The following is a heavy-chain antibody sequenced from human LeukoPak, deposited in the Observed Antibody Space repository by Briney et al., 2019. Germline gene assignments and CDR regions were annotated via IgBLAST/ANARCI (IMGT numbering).Heavy chain of an antibody. CDR2: ISYDGSNK. CDR3: ARVGYSYGYFDY. J-gene: IGHJ4*02. Sequence: GGSLRLSCAASGFTFSSYAMHWVRQAPGKGLEWVAVISYDGSNKYYADSVKGRFTISRDNSKNTLYLQMNSLRAEDTAVYYCARVGYSYGYFDYWGQGTLVTVSS. D-gene: IGHD5-18*01. CDR1: GFTFSSYA. V-gene: IGHV3-30-3*01.